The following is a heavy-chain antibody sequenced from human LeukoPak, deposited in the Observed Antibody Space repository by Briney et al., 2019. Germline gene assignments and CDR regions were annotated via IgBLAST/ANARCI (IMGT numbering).Heavy chain of an antibody. J-gene: IGHJ6*03. V-gene: IGHV1-46*01. D-gene: IGHD3-10*01. Sequence: GASVKVSCKASGYTFTSYYMHWVRQAPGQGLEWMGIINPSGGSTSYAQKFQGRVTMTRDMSTSTVYMEVSSLRSEDTAVYYCARGGRWDMVRGVIITRYYYDYMDVGGKGTTVTISS. CDR3: ARGGRWDMVRGVIITRYYYDYMDV. CDR2: INPSGGST. CDR1: GYTFTSYY.